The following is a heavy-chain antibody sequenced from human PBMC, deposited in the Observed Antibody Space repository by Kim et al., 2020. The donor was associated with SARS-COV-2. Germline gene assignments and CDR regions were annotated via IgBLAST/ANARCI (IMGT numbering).Heavy chain of an antibody. D-gene: IGHD1-26*01. CDR3: ASARWELLWGFDY. V-gene: IGHV4-34*01. CDR1: GGSFSGYY. CDR2: INHSGST. Sequence: SETLSLTCAVYGGSFSGYYWSWIRQPPGKGLEWIGEINHSGSTNYNPSLKSRVTISVDTSKNQFSLKLSSVTAADTAVYYCASARWELLWGFDYWGQGTLVTVSS. J-gene: IGHJ4*02.